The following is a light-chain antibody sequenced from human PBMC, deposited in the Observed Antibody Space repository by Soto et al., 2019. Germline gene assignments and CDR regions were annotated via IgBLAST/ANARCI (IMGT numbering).Light chain of an antibody. Sequence: SVLARPSSVSGSPGQSITISCSWSSVDVGDNNYVSWYQHHPGKAPKLIIYEVSNRPSGVSNRFSGSSSDNTASLTISGLLPDDEADYYCSSYTTSSTPYYVFGTGTKVTVL. CDR1: SVDVGDNNY. CDR3: SSYTTSSTPYYV. V-gene: IGLV2-14*01. CDR2: EVS. J-gene: IGLJ1*01.